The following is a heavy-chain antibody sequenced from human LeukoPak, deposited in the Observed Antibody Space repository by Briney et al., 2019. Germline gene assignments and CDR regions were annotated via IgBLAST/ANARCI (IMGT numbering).Heavy chain of an antibody. Sequence: ASVKVSCKASGYTFTNYGITWMRQAPGQGLEWMRWISAYNGHTNYAQKLQGRVTMTTDTSTRTVYMELRSLRSGDTAVYYCARDGSNTWISRTQGYWFDSWGQGTLVTVSP. J-gene: IGHJ5*01. CDR2: ISAYNGHT. D-gene: IGHD1-1*01. CDR1: GYTFTNYG. CDR3: ARDGSNTWISRTQGYWFDS. V-gene: IGHV1-18*01.